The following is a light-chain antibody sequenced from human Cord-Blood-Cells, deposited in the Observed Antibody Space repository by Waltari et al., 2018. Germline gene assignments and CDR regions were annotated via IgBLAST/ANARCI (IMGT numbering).Light chain of an antibody. Sequence: QSVLTQPPSASGTPGQRVTISCSGSSSNIGSNYVYWYQQLPGTPPKLLIYRNKKRPSGVPDRFSGSKSGTSASLAICGLRSEDEADYYCAAWDDSLSGWVFGGGTKLTVL. J-gene: IGLJ3*02. V-gene: IGLV1-47*01. CDR2: RNK. CDR1: SSNIGSNY. CDR3: AAWDDSLSGWV.